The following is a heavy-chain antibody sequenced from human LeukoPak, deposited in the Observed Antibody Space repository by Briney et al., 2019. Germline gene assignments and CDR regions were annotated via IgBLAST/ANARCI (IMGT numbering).Heavy chain of an antibody. CDR1: GYSFSNYW. Sequence: GESLKISCKGSGYSFSNYWIGWVRQMPGKGLEWMGIIYPGDSDTRYSPSLQGQVTISADKSINTAYLQWSSLKASDTAMYYCARSYMVRGVISWFDPWGQGTLVTVSS. J-gene: IGHJ5*02. CDR3: ARSYMVRGVISWFDP. CDR2: IYPGDSDT. D-gene: IGHD3-10*01. V-gene: IGHV5-51*01.